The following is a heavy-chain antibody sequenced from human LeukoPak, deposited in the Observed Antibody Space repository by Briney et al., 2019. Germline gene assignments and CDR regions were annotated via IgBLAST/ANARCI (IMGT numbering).Heavy chain of an antibody. Sequence: GGSLRLSCAASGFTFSSYWMSWVRQHPGKGLEWVANIKQDGSEKYYVDSVKGRFTISRDNAKNSRYLQMNSLRAEDTAVYYCARTVRGRYYDSSGYPDHWGQGTLVTVSS. J-gene: IGHJ5*02. V-gene: IGHV3-7*01. CDR3: ARTVRGRYYDSSGYPDH. CDR1: GFTFSSYW. CDR2: IKQDGSEK. D-gene: IGHD3-22*01.